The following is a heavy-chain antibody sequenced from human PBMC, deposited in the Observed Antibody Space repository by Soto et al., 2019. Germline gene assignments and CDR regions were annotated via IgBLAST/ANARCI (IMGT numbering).Heavy chain of an antibody. CDR2: INHSGST. CDR1: GGSFSGYY. CDR3: ARGSGAAAGTFGFDY. Sequence: SETLSLTCAVYGGSFSGYYWSWIRQPPGKGLEWIGEINHSGSTNYNPSLKSRVTISVDTSKNQFSLKLSSVTAADTAVYYCARGSGAAAGTFGFDYWGQGTLATVSS. J-gene: IGHJ4*02. V-gene: IGHV4-34*01. D-gene: IGHD6-13*01.